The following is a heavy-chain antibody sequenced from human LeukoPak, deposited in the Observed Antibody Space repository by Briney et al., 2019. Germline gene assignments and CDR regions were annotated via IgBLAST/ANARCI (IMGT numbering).Heavy chain of an antibody. CDR2: ISGSGGST. CDR1: GFTFSSYA. CDR3: ARDGKGDFDINGYYGVAFDI. J-gene: IGHJ3*02. V-gene: IGHV3-23*01. D-gene: IGHD3-22*01. Sequence: PRGSLRLSCAASGFTFSSYAMSWVRQAPGKGLEWVSAISGSGGSTYYADSVKGRFTISRDNTKNTLYLQMNSLRAEDTAVYYCARDGKGDFDINGYYGVAFDIWGQGTTVTVSS.